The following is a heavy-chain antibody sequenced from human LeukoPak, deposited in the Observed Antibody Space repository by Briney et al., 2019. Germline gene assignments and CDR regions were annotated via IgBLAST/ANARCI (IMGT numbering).Heavy chain of an antibody. CDR2: IYHSGST. V-gene: IGHV4-30-2*01. J-gene: IGHJ4*02. D-gene: IGHD6-19*01. CDR3: ARAHSSGWLVDY. CDR1: GGSISSGGYS. Sequence: SQTLSLTCAVSGGSISSGGYSWSWIRQPPGKGLEWIGYIYHSGSTYYNPSLKSRVTISVDRSKNQFSLKLSSVTAADTAVYYCARAHSSGWLVDYWGQGTLVTVSS.